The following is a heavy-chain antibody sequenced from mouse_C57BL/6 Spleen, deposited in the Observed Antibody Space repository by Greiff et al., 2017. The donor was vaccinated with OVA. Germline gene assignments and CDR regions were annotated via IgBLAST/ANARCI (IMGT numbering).Heavy chain of an antibody. CDR3: ARSELGRAFDY. CDR1: GYTFTSYG. V-gene: IGHV1-81*01. CDR2: IYPRSGNT. D-gene: IGHD4-1*01. Sequence: QVHVKQSGAELARPGASVKLSCKASGYTFTSYGISWVKQRTGQGLEWIGEIYPRSGNTYYNEKFKGKATLTADKSTSTAYMELRSLTSEDSAVYFCARSELGRAFDYWGQGTTLTVSS. J-gene: IGHJ2*01.